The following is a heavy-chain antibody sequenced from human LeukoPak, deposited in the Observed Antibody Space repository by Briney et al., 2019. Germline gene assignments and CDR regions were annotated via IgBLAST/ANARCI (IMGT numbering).Heavy chain of an antibody. V-gene: IGHV4-59*01. D-gene: IGHD2-2*01. Sequence: SETLSLTCTVSGGSISSYYWSWIRQPPGKGLEWIRYIYYSGSTNYNPSLKSRVTISVDTSKNQFSLKLSSVTAADTAVYYCARRGDDCSSTSCYYYGGYNWFDPWGQGTLVTVSS. CDR3: ARRGDDCSSTSCYYYGGYNWFDP. CDR2: IYYSGST. J-gene: IGHJ5*02. CDR1: GGSISSYY.